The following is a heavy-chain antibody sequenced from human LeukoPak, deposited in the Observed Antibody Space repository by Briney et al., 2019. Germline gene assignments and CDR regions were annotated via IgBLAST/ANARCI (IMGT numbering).Heavy chain of an antibody. Sequence: GASVKVSCKASGGTFSSYAISWVRQAPGQGLEWMGGIIPIFGTANYAQKFQGRVTMTRDTSTSTVYMELSSLRSEDTAVYYCAREDNWNYPYYYYGMDVWGQGTTVTVSS. D-gene: IGHD1-7*01. J-gene: IGHJ6*02. CDR1: GGTFSSYA. CDR3: AREDNWNYPYYYYGMDV. CDR2: IIPIFGTA. V-gene: IGHV1-69*05.